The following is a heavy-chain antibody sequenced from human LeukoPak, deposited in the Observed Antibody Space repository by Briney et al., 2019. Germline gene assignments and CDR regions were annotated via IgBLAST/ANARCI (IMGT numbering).Heavy chain of an antibody. Sequence: GGSLRLSCAASGFTFSIYAMSWVRQAPGKGLEWVSAISGSGGSTYYADSVKGRFTISRDNSKNTLYLQMNSLRAEDTAVYYCAKDRGYSGYDGYFDYWGQGTLVTVSS. CDR2: ISGSGGST. D-gene: IGHD5-12*01. V-gene: IGHV3-23*01. J-gene: IGHJ4*02. CDR1: GFTFSIYA. CDR3: AKDRGYSGYDGYFDY.